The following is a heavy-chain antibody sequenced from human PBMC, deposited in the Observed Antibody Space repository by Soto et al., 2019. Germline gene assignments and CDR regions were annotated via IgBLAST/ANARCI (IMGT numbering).Heavy chain of an antibody. Sequence: SETLSVTCTVSGGSIITGRYHWGWIRQPPGKGLEWMGTMDYSGSTNYNPSLKSRVTISVDTSKNQFSLKLTSVTAADTAVYYCARRTPLYASDISRFDPWGQGALVTVSS. V-gene: IGHV4-39*01. CDR1: GGSIITGRYH. D-gene: IGHD3-10*01. J-gene: IGHJ5*02. CDR2: MDYSGST. CDR3: ARRTPLYASDISRFDP.